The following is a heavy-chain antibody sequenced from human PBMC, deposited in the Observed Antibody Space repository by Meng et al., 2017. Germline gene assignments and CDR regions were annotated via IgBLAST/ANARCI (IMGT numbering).Heavy chain of an antibody. D-gene: IGHD5-12*01. CDR2: INPNSGGT. CDR1: GYTFTGYY. CDR3: ARSIVATMVFDY. J-gene: IGHJ4*02. V-gene: IGHV1-2*06. Sequence: QGQLVHSGAEVKKPGASVKVSCKASGYTFTGYYMHWVRQAPGQGLEWMGRINPNSGGTNYAQKFQGRVTMTRDTSISTAYMELSRLRSDDTAVYYCARSIVATMVFDYWGQGTLVTVSS.